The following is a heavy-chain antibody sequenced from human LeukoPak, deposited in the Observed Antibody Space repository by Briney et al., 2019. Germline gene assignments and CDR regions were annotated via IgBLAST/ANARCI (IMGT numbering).Heavy chain of an antibody. Sequence: SETLSLTCAVYVGSFSGFHWSWIRQPPGKGLEWIGEINHSGSTNYNPSPKSRVTISVDTSKNQFSLKLSSVTAADTAIYYCARGPYYDILTGHSDAFDIWGQGTMVTVSS. D-gene: IGHD3-9*01. V-gene: IGHV4-34*01. J-gene: IGHJ3*02. CDR1: VGSFSGFH. CDR3: ARGPYYDILTGHSDAFDI. CDR2: INHSGST.